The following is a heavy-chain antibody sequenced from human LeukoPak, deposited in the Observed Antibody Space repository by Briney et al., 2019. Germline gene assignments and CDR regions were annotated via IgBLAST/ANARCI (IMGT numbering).Heavy chain of an antibody. V-gene: IGHV4-59*01. J-gene: IGHJ3*02. Sequence: KSSETLSLTCTVSGGSISSYYWSWIRQPPGKGLEWIGYIYYSGSTNYNPSLKSRVTISVDTSKNQFSLKLSSVTAADTAVYYCARVKATYYDFWSGDDAFDIWGQGTMVTVSS. CDR2: IYYSGST. D-gene: IGHD3-3*01. CDR1: GGSISSYY. CDR3: ARVKATYYDFWSGDDAFDI.